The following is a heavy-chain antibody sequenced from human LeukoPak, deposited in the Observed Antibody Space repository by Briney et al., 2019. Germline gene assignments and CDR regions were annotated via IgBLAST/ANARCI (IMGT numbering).Heavy chain of an antibody. CDR1: GYTFTSYS. CDR2: ISAYNGNT. D-gene: IGHD2-2*01. J-gene: IGHJ4*02. Sequence: ASVKVSCKASGYTFTSYSISWVRQAPGQGLEWMGWISAYNGNTNYAQKLQGRVTMTTDTSTSTAYMELRSLRSDDTAVYYCARDRCSNTSCYGPGGYWGQGTLVTVSS. V-gene: IGHV1-18*01. CDR3: ARDRCSNTSCYGPGGY.